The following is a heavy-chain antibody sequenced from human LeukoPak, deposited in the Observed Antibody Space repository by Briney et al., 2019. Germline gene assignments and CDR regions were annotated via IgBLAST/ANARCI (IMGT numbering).Heavy chain of an antibody. Sequence: ASVKVSFKASGYTFTSYYMHLVRQAPGQGLEWMGIINPSGGSTSYAQKFQGRVTMTRDTSTSTVYMELSSLRSEDTAVYYCARDGPQQLAHYYYYGMDVWGQGTTVTVSS. CDR1: GYTFTSYY. V-gene: IGHV1-46*01. J-gene: IGHJ6*02. D-gene: IGHD6-13*01. CDR3: ARDGPQQLAHYYYYGMDV. CDR2: INPSGGST.